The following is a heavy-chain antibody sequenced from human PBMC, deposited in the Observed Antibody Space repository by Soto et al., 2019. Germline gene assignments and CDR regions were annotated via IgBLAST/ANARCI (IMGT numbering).Heavy chain of an antibody. Sequence: QVQLVQSGAEVEKPWASVKVSCKASGYTFTNYAVHWVRQAPGQRLEGMGWINAGNGNTRFSQNLQGRVTITRDTSPHTVYTELSSLRSEDTVVYYCARGHLAVVPVASWFYYMDVWGKGTTVTVSS. CDR3: ARGHLAVVPVASWFYYMDV. D-gene: IGHD2-2*01. V-gene: IGHV1-3*01. CDR1: GYTFTNYA. CDR2: INAGNGNT. J-gene: IGHJ6*03.